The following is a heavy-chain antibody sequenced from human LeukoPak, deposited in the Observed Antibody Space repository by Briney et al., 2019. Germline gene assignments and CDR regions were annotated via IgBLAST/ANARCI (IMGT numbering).Heavy chain of an antibody. D-gene: IGHD1-14*01. Sequence: GSLRLSCAAAGFTFSNYAMSWVRQAPGKGLEWVSAISGSGGSTYYADSVKGRFTISRDNSKNTLYLQMNSLRAEDTAVYYCARDPGRIFSEKYFDYWGQGTLVTVSS. CDR1: GFTFSNYA. V-gene: IGHV3-23*01. J-gene: IGHJ4*02. CDR3: ARDPGRIFSEKYFDY. CDR2: ISGSGGST.